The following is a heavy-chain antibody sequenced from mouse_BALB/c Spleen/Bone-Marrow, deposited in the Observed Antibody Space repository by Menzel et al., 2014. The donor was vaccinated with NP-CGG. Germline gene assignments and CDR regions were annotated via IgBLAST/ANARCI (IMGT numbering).Heavy chain of an antibody. Sequence: EVKVVESGGDLVKPGGSLKLSCAASGFTFSNYGMSWVRRTPDKRLEWVATISSGGSYTYFPDSVKGRFTISRDNAKNTLYLQMNSLKSEDAAMYYCARLTPDYAMDYWGQGTSVTVSS. J-gene: IGHJ4*01. V-gene: IGHV5-6*01. CDR1: GFTFSNYG. CDR2: ISSGGSYT. D-gene: IGHD1-3*01. CDR3: ARLTPDYAMDY.